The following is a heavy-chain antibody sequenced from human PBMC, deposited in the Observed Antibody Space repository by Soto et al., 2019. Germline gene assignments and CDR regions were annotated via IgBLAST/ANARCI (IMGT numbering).Heavy chain of an antibody. V-gene: IGHV3-21*01. J-gene: IGHJ4*02. Sequence: EVQLVESGGGLVKPGGSLRLSCAASGFTFSSYSMNWVRQAPGKGLEWVSSISSSSSYIYYAYSAKGRFTSSRDNAKNSLYLQRNSLRAEDTAVYYCAREGAVAGHYDYWGQGTLVTVSS. CDR1: GFTFSSYS. CDR2: ISSSSSYI. CDR3: AREGAVAGHYDY. D-gene: IGHD6-19*01.